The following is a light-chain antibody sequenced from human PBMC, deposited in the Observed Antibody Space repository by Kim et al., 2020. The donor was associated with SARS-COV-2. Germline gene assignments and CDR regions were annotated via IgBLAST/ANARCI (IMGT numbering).Light chain of an antibody. J-gene: IGKJ2*01. Sequence: DIQMTQSPSSLSASVGDRVTITCRASRSISSYLNWYQQKPGKAPKLLIYAASSLPSGVPSRFSGSGSGTDFTLTISSLQPEDFATYSCLQNDSPPHTFGQGTKLEIK. CDR2: AAS. V-gene: IGKV1-39*01. CDR3: LQNDSPPHT. CDR1: RSISSY.